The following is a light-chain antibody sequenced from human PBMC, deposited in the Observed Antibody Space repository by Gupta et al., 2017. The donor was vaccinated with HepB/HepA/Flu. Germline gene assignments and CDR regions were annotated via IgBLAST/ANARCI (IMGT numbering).Light chain of an antibody. CDR2: AAS. V-gene: IGKV1-39*01. CDR3: QQSDSTPPYT. J-gene: IGKJ2*01. Sequence: DIQMTQSPSSLSASVGDRVTITCRASQSISSYLNWYQQKPGKAPKLLIYAASSLQSGVPSRFSGSGYGTDLTLTISSLQPEDFATYYCQQSDSTPPYTFGQGTKLEIK. CDR1: QSISSY.